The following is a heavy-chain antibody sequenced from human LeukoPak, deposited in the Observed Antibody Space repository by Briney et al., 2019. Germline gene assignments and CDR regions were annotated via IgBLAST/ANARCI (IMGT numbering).Heavy chain of an antibody. Sequence: SETLSLTCTVSGGSISSYYWSWIRQPPGKGLEWIGYIYYSGSTNYNPSLKSRVTISVDTSKNQFSLKLSSVTAADTAVYYCARQKKGAVAGFDYWGQGTLVTVSS. CDR3: ARQKKGAVAGFDY. D-gene: IGHD6-19*01. CDR1: GGSISSYY. J-gene: IGHJ4*02. CDR2: IYYSGST. V-gene: IGHV4-59*08.